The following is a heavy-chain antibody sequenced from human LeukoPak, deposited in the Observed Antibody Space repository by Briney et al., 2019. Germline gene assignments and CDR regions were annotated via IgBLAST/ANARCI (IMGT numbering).Heavy chain of an antibody. Sequence: GGSLRLSCAASGFTFSSYEMNWVRQAPGKGLEWVSYISSSGSTIYYADSVKGRFTISRDNAKNSLYLQMNSLRAEDTAVYYCARPRHYGDYAVDYWGQGTLVTVSS. CDR2: ISSSGSTI. J-gene: IGHJ4*02. CDR1: GFTFSSYE. D-gene: IGHD4-17*01. CDR3: ARPRHYGDYAVDY. V-gene: IGHV3-48*03.